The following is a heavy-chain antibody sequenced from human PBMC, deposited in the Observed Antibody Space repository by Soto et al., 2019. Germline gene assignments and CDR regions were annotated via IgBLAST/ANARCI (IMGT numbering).Heavy chain of an antibody. CDR1: GITLSNYW. CDR2: ISSDGSST. D-gene: IGHD6-19*01. Sequence: GSLRLSCAAPGITLSNYWVHWVRQAPGKGLVWVSRISSDGSSTSYADSVKGRFTISRDNAKNTLYLQMNSLRAEDTAVYYCAYFTSGCPTWGQGTLVTVSS. J-gene: IGHJ4*02. CDR3: AYFTSGCPT. V-gene: IGHV3-74*01.